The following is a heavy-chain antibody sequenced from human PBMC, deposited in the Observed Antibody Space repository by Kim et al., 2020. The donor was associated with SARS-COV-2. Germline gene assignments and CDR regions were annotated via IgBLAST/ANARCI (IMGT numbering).Heavy chain of an antibody. CDR3: AKDKDTMIVVASGAFDI. CDR1: GFTFDDYA. D-gene: IGHD3-22*01. CDR2: ISWNSGSI. V-gene: IGHV3-9*01. Sequence: GGSLRLSCAASGFTFDDYAMHWVRQAPGKGLEWVSGISWNSGSIGYADSVKGRFTISRDNAKNSLYLQMNSLRAEDTALYYCAKDKDTMIVVASGAFDI. J-gene: IGHJ3*02.